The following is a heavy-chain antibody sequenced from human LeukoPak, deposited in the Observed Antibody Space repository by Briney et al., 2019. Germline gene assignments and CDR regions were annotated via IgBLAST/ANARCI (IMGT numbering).Heavy chain of an antibody. CDR2: IYYSGST. J-gene: IGHJ4*02. Sequence: SETLFLTCTVSGGSISSGGYYWSWIRQHPGKGLEWIGYIYYSGSTYYNPSLKSRVTISVDTSKNQFSLKLSSVTAADTAVYYCARGTVAKNYFDYWGQGTLVTVSS. CDR1: GGSISSGGYY. CDR3: ARGTVAKNYFDY. V-gene: IGHV4-31*03. D-gene: IGHD4-17*01.